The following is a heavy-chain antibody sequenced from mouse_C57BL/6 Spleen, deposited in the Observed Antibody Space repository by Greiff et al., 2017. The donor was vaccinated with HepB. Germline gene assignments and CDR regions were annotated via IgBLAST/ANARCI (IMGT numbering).Heavy chain of an antibody. CDR3: ARSGPDGYYDY. D-gene: IGHD2-3*01. CDR2: IDPSDSYT. Sequence: QVQLQQPGAELVMPGASVKLSCKASGYTFTSYWMNWVKQRPGQGLEWIGEIDPSDSYTNYNQKFKGKSTLTVDKSSSTAYMQLSSLTSEDSAVYYCARSGPDGYYDYWGQGTTLTVSS. J-gene: IGHJ2*01. V-gene: IGHV1-69*01. CDR1: GYTFTSYW.